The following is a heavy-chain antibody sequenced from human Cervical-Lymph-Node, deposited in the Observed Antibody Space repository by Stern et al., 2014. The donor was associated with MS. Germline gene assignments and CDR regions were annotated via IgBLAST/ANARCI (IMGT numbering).Heavy chain of an antibody. CDR2: INPSDGST. CDR1: GNTFSSYY. Sequence: QVQLEESGAEVKKPGASVKVSCKASGNTFSSYYMHWVRQAPGQGLEWMGNINPSDGSTCPAQKLQGSLTVTRDTSTSTMYMELNSLRPEDTAVYYSARGGDGGNSDQALFQHWGQGTLVTVSS. V-gene: IGHV1-46*03. J-gene: IGHJ1*01. CDR3: ARGGDGGNSDQALFQH. D-gene: IGHD4-23*01.